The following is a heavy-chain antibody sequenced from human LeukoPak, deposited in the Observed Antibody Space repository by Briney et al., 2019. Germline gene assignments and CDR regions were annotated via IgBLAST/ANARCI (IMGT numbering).Heavy chain of an antibody. D-gene: IGHD2-2*01. V-gene: IGHV3-53*01. CDR2: IYSGGST. J-gene: IGHJ3*02. CDR3: ARVGVVPAAIPDGFDI. CDR1: GFTFSSNY. Sequence: GGSLRLSCAASGFTFSSNYMSWVRQAPGKGLDWVSVIYSGGSTYYADSVKGRFTISRDNSKNTLYLQMNSLTAEDTAVYYCARVGVVPAAIPDGFDIWGQGTMVTVSS.